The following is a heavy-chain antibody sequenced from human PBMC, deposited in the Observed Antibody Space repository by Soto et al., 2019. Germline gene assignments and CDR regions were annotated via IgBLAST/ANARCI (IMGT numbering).Heavy chain of an antibody. CDR3: ARDHSGYYLDY. CDR2: IWYDGSNK. CDR1: GFTFRNYG. D-gene: IGHD5-12*01. Sequence: QVQLVESGGGVVQPGGSLRLSCAASGFTFRNYGLHWVRQTPGKGLEWVAVIWYDGSNKYYGDSVKGRFAISRDDSRNTLYLQMNSLRAEDTAVYYCARDHSGYYLDYWGQGTLVTVSS. J-gene: IGHJ4*02. V-gene: IGHV3-33*01.